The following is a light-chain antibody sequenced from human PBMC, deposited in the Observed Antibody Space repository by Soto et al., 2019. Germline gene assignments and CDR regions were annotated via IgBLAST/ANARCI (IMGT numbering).Light chain of an antibody. CDR3: QQSYSTPYT. J-gene: IGKJ2*01. Sequence: DIQMTQSPSTLSGSVVDIVTITLLASQTISSWLAWYQQKPGKAPKLLIYKASTLKSGVPSRFSGSGSGTDFTLTISSLQPEDFATYYCQQSYSTPYTFGQGTKVDIK. CDR2: KAS. V-gene: IGKV1-5*03. CDR1: QTISSW.